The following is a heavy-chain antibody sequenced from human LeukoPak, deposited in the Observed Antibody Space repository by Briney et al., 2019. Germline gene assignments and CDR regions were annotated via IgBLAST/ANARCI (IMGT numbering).Heavy chain of an antibody. CDR2: ISGSGGST. V-gene: IGHV3-23*01. Sequence: PGGSLRLSCAASGFTFSSYAMSWVRQAPGKGLEWVSAISGSGGSTYYADSVKGRFTISRDNSKNTLYLQMNSLRAEDTAVYYCAKDPAPVLRYFDWSSGGPLLWGQGTLVTVSS. CDR1: GFTFSSYA. CDR3: AKDPAPVLRYFDWSSGGPLL. D-gene: IGHD3-9*01. J-gene: IGHJ4*02.